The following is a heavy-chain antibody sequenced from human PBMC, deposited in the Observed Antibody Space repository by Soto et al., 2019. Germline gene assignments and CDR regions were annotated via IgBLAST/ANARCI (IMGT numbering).Heavy chain of an antibody. V-gene: IGHV3-30*18. CDR2: ISYDGSNK. J-gene: IGHJ4*02. Sequence: QVQLVESGGGVVQPGRSLRLSCAASGFTFSSYGMHWVRQAPGKGLEWVAVISYDGSNKYYADSVKGRFTISRDNSKNTLYLQMNSLRAEDTAVYYCAKPARYDSSGWWRFDYWGQGTLVTVSS. CDR1: GFTFSSYG. D-gene: IGHD6-19*01. CDR3: AKPARYDSSGWWRFDY.